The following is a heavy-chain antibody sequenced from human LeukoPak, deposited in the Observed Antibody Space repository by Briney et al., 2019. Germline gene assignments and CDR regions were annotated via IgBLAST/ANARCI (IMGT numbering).Heavy chain of an antibody. V-gene: IGHV1-24*01. CDR3: ATAEIIAAAAPFDY. J-gene: IGHJ4*02. D-gene: IGHD6-13*01. CDR2: FDPEDGET. CDR1: GYTLTELS. Sequence: AAVKVSCKVSGYTLTELSMHWVRQAPGKGLEWMGGFDPEDGETIYAQKFQGRVTVTEDTSTDTAYMELSSLRSEDTAVYYCATAEIIAAAAPFDYWGQGTLVTVFS.